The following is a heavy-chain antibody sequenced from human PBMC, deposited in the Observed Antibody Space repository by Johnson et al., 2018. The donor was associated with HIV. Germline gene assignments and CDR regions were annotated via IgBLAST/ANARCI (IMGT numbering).Heavy chain of an antibody. Sequence: VQLVESGGGLVQPGRSLRLSCAASGFTFNDYAMHWVRQAPGKGLEWVSGINWNSGTIVYADSVKGRLTISRDNAKNSMYLRMNSLRAEDTAFYYCVKDRGIRGVIRGAFDMWGQGTMVTVSS. D-gene: IGHD3-10*01. J-gene: IGHJ3*02. CDR3: VKDRGIRGVIRGAFDM. CDR1: GFTFNDYA. CDR2: INWNSGTI. V-gene: IGHV3-9*01.